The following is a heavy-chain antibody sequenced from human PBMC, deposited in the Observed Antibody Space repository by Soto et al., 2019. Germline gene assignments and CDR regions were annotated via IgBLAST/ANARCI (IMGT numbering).Heavy chain of an antibody. J-gene: IGHJ4*02. CDR2: IYSGGST. CDR1: GFTVSSNY. Sequence: EVQLVESGGGLVQPGGSLRLSCAASGFTVSSNYMSWVRQAPGKGLEWVSVIYSGGSTYSADSVKGRFTISRHNSKNTLYLQMNSLRAEDTAVYYCARDVGSAAFDYWGQGTLVTVSS. D-gene: IGHD6-25*01. CDR3: ARDVGSAAFDY. V-gene: IGHV3-53*04.